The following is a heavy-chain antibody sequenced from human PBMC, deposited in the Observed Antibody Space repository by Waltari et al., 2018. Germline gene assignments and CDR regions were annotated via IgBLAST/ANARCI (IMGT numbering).Heavy chain of an antibody. V-gene: IGHV1-8*02. CDR3: ARGVDTAMAPVDY. J-gene: IGHJ4*02. D-gene: IGHD5-18*01. CDR1: GYTFTSYD. Sequence: QVQLVQSGAEVKKPGASVKVSCKASGYTFTSYDINWVRQATGQGLEWIGGMNTNSGNTGYTQKFQGRVTTSRNTSISTAYRELSSLGSEDTAVYYCARGVDTAMAPVDYWGQGTLVTVSS. CDR2: MNTNSGNT.